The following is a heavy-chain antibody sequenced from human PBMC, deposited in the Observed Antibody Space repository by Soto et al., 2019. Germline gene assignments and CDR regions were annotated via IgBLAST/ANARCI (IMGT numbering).Heavy chain of an antibody. CDR2: IWYDGSNK. CDR3: ARDGVGGTVFRGFCDY. V-gene: IGHV3-33*01. J-gene: IGHJ4*02. Sequence: QKYLVESGGGVVQPGGSLRLSCVASGSIFSGCGMHWVRQAPGKGLEWVAVIWYDGSNKYYADSVKGRFTIYRDNSKNMLYLQMDSLRAEDTAVYYCARDGVGGTVFRGFCDYWGQGTLVTVSS. CDR1: GSIFSGCG. D-gene: IGHD1-7*01.